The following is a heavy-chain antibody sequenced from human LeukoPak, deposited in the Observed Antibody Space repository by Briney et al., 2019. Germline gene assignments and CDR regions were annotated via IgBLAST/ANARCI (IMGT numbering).Heavy chain of an antibody. CDR2: TSSSSSYI. CDR1: GFTFSSYS. Sequence: GGSLRLSCAASGFTFSSYSMNWVRQAPGKGLEWVSSTSSSSSYIYYADSVKGRFTISRDNAKNSLYLQMNSLRAEDTAVYYCARDSGCSGGSCYGGALNWFDPWGQGTLVTVSS. V-gene: IGHV3-21*01. CDR3: ARDSGCSGGSCYGGALNWFDP. J-gene: IGHJ5*02. D-gene: IGHD2-15*01.